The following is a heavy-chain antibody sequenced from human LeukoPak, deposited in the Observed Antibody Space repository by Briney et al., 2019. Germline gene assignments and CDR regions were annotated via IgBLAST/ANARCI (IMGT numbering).Heavy chain of an antibody. CDR1: GFIFNTYE. J-gene: IGHJ3*02. CDR2: ISSSGSTI. CDR3: ARDLSIAARGGI. D-gene: IGHD6-6*01. Sequence: PGGSLRLSCAASGFIFNTYEMHWVRQAPGKGLEWVSYISSSGSTIYYADSVKGRFTISRDNAKNSLYLQMNSLRAEDTAVYYCARDLSIAARGGIWGQGTMVTVSS. V-gene: IGHV3-48*03.